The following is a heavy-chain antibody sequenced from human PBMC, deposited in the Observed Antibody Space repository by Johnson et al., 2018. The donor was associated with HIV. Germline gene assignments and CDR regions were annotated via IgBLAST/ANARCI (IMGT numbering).Heavy chain of an antibody. Sequence: VQLVESGGGLIQPGGSLRLSCVASGFTVRKGLEWVSVIYSGGSTYYADSVKGRFTISRDNSKNTLYLQMNSLRAEDTAVYYCARVRQPVVDDAFDIWGQGTMVTVSS. D-gene: IGHD2-15*01. J-gene: IGHJ3*02. CDR2: IYSGGST. CDR3: ARVRQPVVDDAFDI. V-gene: IGHV3-53*01. CDR1: GFTVR.